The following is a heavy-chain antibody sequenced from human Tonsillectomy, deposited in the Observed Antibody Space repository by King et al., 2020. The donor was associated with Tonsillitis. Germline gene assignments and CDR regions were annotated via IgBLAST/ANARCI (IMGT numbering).Heavy chain of an antibody. V-gene: IGHV3-23*04. D-gene: IGHD5-18*01. CDR1: GFTFSSYA. CDR3: AKVSWIQLSLSYFDY. J-gene: IGHJ4*02. Sequence: VQLVESGGGLVQPGGSLRLSCAASGFTFSSYAMSWVRQVPGKGLEWVSAISSSGGSTYYADSVKGRFTISGDNSKNTLYLQMNSLRAEDTAVYYCAKVSWIQLSLSYFDYWGQGTLVTVSS. CDR2: ISSSGGST.